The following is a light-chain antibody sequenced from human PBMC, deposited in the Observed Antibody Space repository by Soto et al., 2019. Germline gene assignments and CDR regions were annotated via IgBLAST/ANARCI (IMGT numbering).Light chain of an antibody. CDR2: DAS. V-gene: IGKV3-20*01. CDR3: QQYGSSPVQYT. CDR1: QSVSSY. Sequence: EIVLTQSPATLSLSPGERATLSCRASQSVSSYLAWYQQKAGQAPRLLIYDASNRATGIPARFSGSGSGTDFTLTISRLEPEDFAVYYCQQYGSSPVQYTFGQGTKLEIK. J-gene: IGKJ2*01.